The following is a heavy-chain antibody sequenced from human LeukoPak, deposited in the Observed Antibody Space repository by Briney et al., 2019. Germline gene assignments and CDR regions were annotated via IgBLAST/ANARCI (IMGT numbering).Heavy chain of an antibody. V-gene: IGHV4-34*01. CDR1: GGSFSGYY. J-gene: IGHJ6*02. CDR3: ASGPPRSRIGYSYYYGMDV. CDR2: INHSGST. Sequence: SETLSLTCAVYGGSFSGYYWSWIRQPPGKGLEWIGKINHSGSTNYNPSLKSRVTISVDTSKNQFSLKLSSVTAADTAVYYCASGPPRSRIGYSYYYGMDVWGQGTTVTVSS. D-gene: IGHD3-22*01.